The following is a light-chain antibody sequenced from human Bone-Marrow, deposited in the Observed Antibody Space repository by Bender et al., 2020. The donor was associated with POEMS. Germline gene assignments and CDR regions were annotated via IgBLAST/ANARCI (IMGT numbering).Light chain of an antibody. Sequence: QSVLTQPPSASATPGQRVTISCSRSASDRGTTPINWYQHLPGTAPKLIIYNSDQRPSGVPDRFSASKSDTSASLAITGLQAEDEADYYCQSYDSSLGGSYVFGTGTKVTVL. CDR2: NSD. CDR3: QSYDSSLGGSYV. V-gene: IGLV1-44*01. CDR1: ASDRGTTP. J-gene: IGLJ1*01.